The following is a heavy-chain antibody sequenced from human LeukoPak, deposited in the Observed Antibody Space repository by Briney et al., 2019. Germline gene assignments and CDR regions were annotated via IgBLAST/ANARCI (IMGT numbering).Heavy chain of an antibody. V-gene: IGHV3-11*04. J-gene: IGHJ6*03. CDR3: ARARGYSGYDYVYYYYYMDV. CDR1: GFTFSDYY. Sequence: PGGSLRLSCAASGFTFSDYYMSWIRQAPGKGLEWVSYISSSGSTIYYADSVKGRFTISRDNAKNSLYLQMNSLRAEDTAVYYCARARGYSGYDYVYYYYYMDVWGKGTTVTVSS. D-gene: IGHD5-12*01. CDR2: ISSSGSTI.